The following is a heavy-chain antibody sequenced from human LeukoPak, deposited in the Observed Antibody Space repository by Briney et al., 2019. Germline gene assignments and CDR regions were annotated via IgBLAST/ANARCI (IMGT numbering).Heavy chain of an antibody. CDR2: ISGSAHKI. J-gene: IGHJ4*02. Sequence: GGSLRLSCAASGFTFSSYWMNWARQAPEKGLDWVSVISGSAHKIRYADSVKGRFTISRDNSENIVYLQMNNLRVEDTAVYYCAGRPTGYSSGYIHWGQGTLVTVSS. D-gene: IGHD5-18*01. V-gene: IGHV3-23*01. CDR3: AGRPTGYSSGYIH. CDR1: GFTFSSYW.